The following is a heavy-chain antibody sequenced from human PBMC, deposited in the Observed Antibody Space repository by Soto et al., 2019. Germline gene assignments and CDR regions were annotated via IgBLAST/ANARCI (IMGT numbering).Heavy chain of an antibody. CDR2: INPDSGAT. CDR3: VRGDYGTGGYPFPYFDY. D-gene: IGHD2-8*02. CDR1: GYSFTGYY. V-gene: IGHV1-2*02. Sequence: HEHLVQSGAEMKRPGASLKVSCKASGYSFTGYYIHWVRQAPGQGLEWMGWINPDSGATNYAQNFQGRVTLTSDTSISTASMDLTSLTSDYTAVYYCVRGDYGTGGYPFPYFDYWGQGTLVIVSS. J-gene: IGHJ4*02.